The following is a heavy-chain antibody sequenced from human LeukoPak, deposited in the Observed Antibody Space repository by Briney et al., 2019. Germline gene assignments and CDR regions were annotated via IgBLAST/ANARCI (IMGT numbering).Heavy chain of an antibody. Sequence: GGSLRLSCTASGFTFGDFAMSWFRQAPGKGLEWVAAISDDGSKEYYAESVKGRFTISRDNSKNTLYLQVNSLRAEDTAVYYCARDKIVGATYFDYWGQGTLVTVSS. CDR1: GFTFGDFA. J-gene: IGHJ4*02. V-gene: IGHV3-30*04. D-gene: IGHD1-26*01. CDR2: ISDDGSKE. CDR3: ARDKIVGATYFDY.